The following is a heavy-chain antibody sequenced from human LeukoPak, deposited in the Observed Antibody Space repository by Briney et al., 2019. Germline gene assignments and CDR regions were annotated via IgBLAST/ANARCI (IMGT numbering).Heavy chain of an antibody. D-gene: IGHD3-22*01. CDR2: IYYRART. Sequence: SQTLSLTCTVSGDSITSGGFYWSWIRQHPGRGLEWIGYIYYRARTYYNPSLKSRVIVSLNTSKNQFSLNLRSVTAADTAVYYCARDSSGRYYFDHWGRGILVTVSS. CDR1: GDSITSGGFY. J-gene: IGHJ4*02. CDR3: ARDSSGRYYFDH. V-gene: IGHV4-31*03.